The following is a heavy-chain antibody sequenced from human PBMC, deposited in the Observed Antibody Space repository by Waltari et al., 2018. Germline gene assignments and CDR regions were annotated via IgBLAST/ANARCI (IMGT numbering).Heavy chain of an antibody. J-gene: IGHJ4*02. V-gene: IGHV1-2*02. CDR2: INPKSGVT. CDR3: ARDRSEGGYCGSDCYALEY. D-gene: IGHD2-21*02. Sequence: QVQLVQSGADVREPGAAVKVACKSSGYTLPGYYLIWWGRAPGQGLEWMGWINPKSGVTNYVQKFQGRVTMTRETAISTAYMELNRLRSDDTAMYYCARDRSEGGYCGSDCYALEYWGQGTLVTVSS. CDR1: GYTLPGYY.